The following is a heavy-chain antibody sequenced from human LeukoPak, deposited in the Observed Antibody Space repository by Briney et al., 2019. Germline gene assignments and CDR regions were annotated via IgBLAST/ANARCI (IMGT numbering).Heavy chain of an antibody. Sequence: GGSLRLSCAASGFTFSSYAMSWVRQAAGKGLEWVSAISGSGGSTYYADSVKGRFTISRDNSKNTLYLQMNSLRAEDTAVYYCAKDRYSSSWYENWFDPWGQGTLVTVSS. CDR2: ISGSGGST. V-gene: IGHV3-23*01. CDR1: GFTFSSYA. D-gene: IGHD6-13*01. CDR3: AKDRYSSSWYENWFDP. J-gene: IGHJ5*02.